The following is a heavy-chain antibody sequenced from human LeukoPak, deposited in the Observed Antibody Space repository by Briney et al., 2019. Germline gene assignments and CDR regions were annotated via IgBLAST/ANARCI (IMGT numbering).Heavy chain of an antibody. Sequence: GGSLRLSCAASGYSFSSYAMSWVRQAQGKGLEWVSALSGTGRSTYYADSMRGRFTISRDNSKNTLFLQVNSLRAEDTAVYYCAKGGDSSSWLFDFWGQGTLVTVSS. CDR3: AKGGDSSSWLFDF. CDR1: GYSFSSYA. V-gene: IGHV3-23*01. J-gene: IGHJ4*02. CDR2: LSGTGRST. D-gene: IGHD6-13*01.